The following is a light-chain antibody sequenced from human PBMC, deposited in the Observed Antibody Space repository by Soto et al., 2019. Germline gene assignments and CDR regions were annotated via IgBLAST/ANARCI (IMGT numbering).Light chain of an antibody. CDR2: SNN. Sequence: QSVVTQPPSASGTPGQRVTIPCSGSNSNIGSNTVNWYQQLPGAAPKLLIYSNNQRPSGVPDRFSGSKSGTSASLAITGLQSEDEADYYCAGWDDSLNGVVFGGGTQVTVL. CDR1: NSNIGSNT. J-gene: IGLJ2*01. V-gene: IGLV1-44*01. CDR3: AGWDDSLNGVV.